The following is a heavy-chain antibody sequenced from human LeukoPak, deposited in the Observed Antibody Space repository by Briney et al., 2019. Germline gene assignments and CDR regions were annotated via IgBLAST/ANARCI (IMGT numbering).Heavy chain of an antibody. CDR2: ISSSRYI. D-gene: IGHD1-26*01. CDR3: ARLGVGGSYSGIYYFNY. V-gene: IGHV3-21*01. J-gene: IGHJ4*02. Sequence: PGRSLRLSCEASGFTFSSYGMHWVRQAPGKGLEWVSSISSSRYISYADSVKGRFTISRDNAKNSLYLQMNSLRAEDTAVYYCARLGVGGSYSGIYYFNYWGQGTLVTVSS. CDR1: GFTFSSYG.